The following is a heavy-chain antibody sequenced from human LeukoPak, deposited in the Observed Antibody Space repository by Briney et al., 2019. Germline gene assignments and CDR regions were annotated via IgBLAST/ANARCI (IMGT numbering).Heavy chain of an antibody. CDR3: AKADRGWGVITKD. J-gene: IGHJ4*02. V-gene: IGHV3-23*01. CDR1: GSTFGSYA. Sequence: PGESLRLSCAASGSTFGSYAMSWVRQAPGKGLEWVSAISGSGGNTNYADSVKGRFTISRDNSKKTLYLQMNSLRAEDTAVYYCAKADRGWGVITKDWGQGTLVTVSS. D-gene: IGHD3-10*01. CDR2: ISGSGGNT.